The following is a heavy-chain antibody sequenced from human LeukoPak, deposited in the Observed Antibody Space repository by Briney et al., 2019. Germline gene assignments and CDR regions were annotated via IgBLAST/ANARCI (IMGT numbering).Heavy chain of an antibody. CDR1: VFTFSTYN. CDR2: ITSSSRYT. Sequence: GGSLRLSCAASVFTFSTYNMNWVRQAPGKGLEWVSSITSSSRYTSYADSVKGRFTISRDNAKNSLYLQMNSLRAEDTAIYYCAREALGGEPFFDYWGQGTLVTVSS. J-gene: IGHJ4*02. V-gene: IGHV3-21*06. D-gene: IGHD3-10*01. CDR3: AREALGGEPFFDY.